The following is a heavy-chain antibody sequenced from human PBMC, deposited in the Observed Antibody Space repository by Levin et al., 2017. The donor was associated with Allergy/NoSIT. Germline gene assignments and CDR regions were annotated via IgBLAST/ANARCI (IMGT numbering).Heavy chain of an antibody. V-gene: IGHV3-23*01. D-gene: IGHD3-10*01. CDR1: GFTFSNYA. Sequence: GGSLRLSCAASGFTFSNYAMSWFRQAPGKGLEWVSGISGSGGGTYYADSVKGRFTISGDNSKNTLYLQMNSLRAEDTAVYYCGKYVGFGADWYLDLWGRGTLVTVSS. J-gene: IGHJ2*01. CDR2: ISGSGGGT. CDR3: GKYVGFGADWYLDL.